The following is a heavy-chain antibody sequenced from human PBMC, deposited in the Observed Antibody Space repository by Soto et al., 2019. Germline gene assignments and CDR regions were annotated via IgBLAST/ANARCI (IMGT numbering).Heavy chain of an antibody. J-gene: IGHJ6*02. CDR3: AKDLHRLLAFDWHIVPYYYYGMDV. D-gene: IGHD3-9*01. CDR2: ISGSGGST. CDR1: GFPFSSYA. Sequence: QPGGSLRLCCSASGFPFSSYAMSWVRPAPGKGLEWVSAISGSGGSTYYADSVKGRFAISRDNSKNTLYLQMNSLRAEDTAVYYCAKDLHRLLAFDWHIVPYYYYGMDVWGQGTTVTVSS. V-gene: IGHV3-23*01.